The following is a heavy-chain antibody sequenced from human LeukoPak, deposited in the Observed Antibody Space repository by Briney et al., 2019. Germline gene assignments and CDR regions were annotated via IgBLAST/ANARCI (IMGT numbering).Heavy chain of an antibody. CDR3: ARPRLLYYYGSGGFDY. CDR2: INHSGST. Sequence: SETLSLTCAVYGGSFSGYYWSWIRQPPGKGLEWIGEINHSGSTNYNPSLKSRVTISVDTSKNQFSLKLSSVTAADTAVYYCARPRLLYYYGSGGFDYWGQGTLVTVSS. J-gene: IGHJ4*02. V-gene: IGHV4-34*01. CDR1: GGSFSGYY. D-gene: IGHD3-10*01.